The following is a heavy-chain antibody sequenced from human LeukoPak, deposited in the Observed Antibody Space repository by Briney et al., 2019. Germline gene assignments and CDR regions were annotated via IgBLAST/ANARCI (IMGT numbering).Heavy chain of an antibody. CDR1: GFTFSSYG. J-gene: IGHJ4*02. V-gene: IGHV3-30*02. D-gene: IGHD3-9*01. Sequence: PGGSLRLSCAASGFTFSSYGMHWVRQAPGKGLEWVAFIRYDGSIKHYADSVKGRVTISRDNSKNTLYLQMNSLGAEDTAVYYCAKGSQYNILTGFIVGAMDDFDHWGQGTLVTVSS. CDR3: AKGSQYNILTGFIVGAMDDFDH. CDR2: IRYDGSIK.